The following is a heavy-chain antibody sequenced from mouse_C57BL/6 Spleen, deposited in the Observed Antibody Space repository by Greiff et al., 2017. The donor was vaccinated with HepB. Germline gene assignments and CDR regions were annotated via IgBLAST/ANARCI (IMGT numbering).Heavy chain of an antibody. V-gene: IGHV1-69*01. D-gene: IGHD2-3*01. CDR3: ARSRRYDGSDY. Sequence: VQLQQPGAELVMPGASVKLSCKASGYTFTSYWMHWVKQRPGQGLEWIGEIDPSDSYTNYNQKFKGKSTLTVDKSSSTAYMQLSSLTSEDSAVYYCARSRRYDGSDYWGQGTTLTVSS. CDR1: GYTFTSYW. J-gene: IGHJ2*01. CDR2: IDPSDSYT.